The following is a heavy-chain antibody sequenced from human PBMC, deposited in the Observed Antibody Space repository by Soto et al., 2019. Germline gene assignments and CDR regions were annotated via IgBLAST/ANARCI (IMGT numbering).Heavy chain of an antibody. J-gene: IGHJ4*02. CDR1: GFTFSSYA. CDR3: SKERIAARLFDY. Sequence: EVQLLESGGGLVQPGGSLRLSCAASGFTFSSYAMSWVRQAPGKGLEWVSAISGSGGSTYYADSVKGRFTISRDNSKNTLYLQMNNLRAEDTAVYYCSKERIAARLFDYWGQGTLVNVSS. CDR2: ISGSGGST. V-gene: IGHV3-23*01. D-gene: IGHD6-6*01.